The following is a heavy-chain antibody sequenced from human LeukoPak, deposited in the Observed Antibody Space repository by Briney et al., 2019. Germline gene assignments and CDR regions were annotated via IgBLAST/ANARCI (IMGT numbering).Heavy chain of an antibody. D-gene: IGHD6-19*01. CDR2: INPNSGGT. CDR3: ARERRIAVALFDP. V-gene: IGHV1-2*02. J-gene: IGHJ5*02. Sequence: GWINPNSGGTNYAQKFQGRVTMTRDTSISTAYMELSRLRSDDTAVYYCARERRIAVALFDPWGQGTLVTVSS.